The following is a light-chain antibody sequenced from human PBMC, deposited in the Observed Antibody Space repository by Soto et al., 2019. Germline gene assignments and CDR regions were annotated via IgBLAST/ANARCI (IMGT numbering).Light chain of an antibody. CDR2: GNT. CDR1: SSNIGAGYD. J-gene: IGLJ1*01. CDR3: QSHDTSLSGDV. Sequence: QSVLTQPPSVSGAPGQRVTISCTGSSSNIGAGYDVHWYQQLPGTAPKLLIYGNTNRPSGVPDRFSGSKSGTSASLAITGLQAEDGADYYCQSHDTSLSGDVFGTGTKLTVL. V-gene: IGLV1-40*01.